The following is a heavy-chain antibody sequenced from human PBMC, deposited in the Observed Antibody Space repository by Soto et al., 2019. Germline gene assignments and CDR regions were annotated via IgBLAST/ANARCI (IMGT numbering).Heavy chain of an antibody. Sequence: GGSLRLSCAASGFTFSTYGMHCVRQAPGKGLEWVAVISYDGSKKYYEESVKGRFNISRDNSKNTLYLQMNSLRVEDTAVYYCAKSWSGSHGAFDVWGQGTMVTVSS. CDR3: AKSWSGSHGAFDV. CDR2: ISYDGSKK. V-gene: IGHV3-30*18. J-gene: IGHJ3*01. CDR1: GFTFSTYG. D-gene: IGHD2-8*02.